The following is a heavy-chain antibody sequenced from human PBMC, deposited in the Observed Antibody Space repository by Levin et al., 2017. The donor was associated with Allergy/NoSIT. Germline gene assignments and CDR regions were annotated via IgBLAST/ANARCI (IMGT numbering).Heavy chain of an antibody. D-gene: IGHD1-26*01. V-gene: IGHV1-69*13. CDR3: ARGEGCDY. CDR1: GGILNSYA. Sequence: PEASVKVSCRASGGILNSYAINWVRQAPGQGLEWMGGIVAVYGTPNYAQKFQGRVNIIADESTDTVYMELNSLTSEDTALYYCARGEGCDYWGQGTLVTVSS. CDR2: IVAVYGTP. J-gene: IGHJ4*02.